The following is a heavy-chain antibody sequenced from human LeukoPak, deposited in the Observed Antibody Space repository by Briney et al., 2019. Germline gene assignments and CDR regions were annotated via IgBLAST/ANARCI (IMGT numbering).Heavy chain of an antibody. Sequence: VGSLRLSCAASGFTFDAYAMHWVRQAPGKGLEWVSLISGDGGSTYYADSVKGRFTIYRDNSKNSLYLQMNSLRTEDTALYYCAKEGYYYDGSGYRAYYYYMDVWGKGTTVTVSS. V-gene: IGHV3-43*02. CDR1: GFTFDAYA. CDR3: AKEGYYYDGSGYRAYYYYMDV. CDR2: ISGDGGST. J-gene: IGHJ6*03. D-gene: IGHD3-22*01.